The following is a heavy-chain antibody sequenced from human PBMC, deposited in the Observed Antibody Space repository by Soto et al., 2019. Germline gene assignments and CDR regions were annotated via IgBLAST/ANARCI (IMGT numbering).Heavy chain of an antibody. CDR3: VRGPDYEGYFDY. V-gene: IGHV1-69*12. J-gene: IGHJ4*02. CDR1: GTTFSNFA. D-gene: IGHD3-22*01. CDR2: IILPFGTP. Sequence: QVRLVQSGAEVKKTGSSVKVSCEASGTTFSNFAIGWVRQAPGQGLEWMGGIILPFGTPNYAQKFQGRVTISAGASMTTAYMELRGLRSEDTAVYYCVRGPDYEGYFDYWGQGTLVTVSS.